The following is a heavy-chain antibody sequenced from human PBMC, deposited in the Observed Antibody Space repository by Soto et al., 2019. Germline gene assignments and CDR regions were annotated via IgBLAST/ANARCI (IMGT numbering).Heavy chain of an antibody. V-gene: IGHV1-69*13. CDR2: IIPIFGTA. D-gene: IGHD3-10*01. J-gene: IGHJ6*02. CDR3: ARESKNYYGSGSYEGYYYGMDV. Sequence: GASVKFSCKASGGTFSSYAISWVRQAPGQGLEWMGGIIPIFGTANYAQKFQGRVTITADESTSTAYMELSSLRSEDTAVYYCARESKNYYGSGSYEGYYYGMDVWGQGTTVTVSS. CDR1: GGTFSSYA.